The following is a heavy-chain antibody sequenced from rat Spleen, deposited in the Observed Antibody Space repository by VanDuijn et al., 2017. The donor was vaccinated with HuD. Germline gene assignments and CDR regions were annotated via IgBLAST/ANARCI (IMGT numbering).Heavy chain of an antibody. J-gene: IGHJ2*01. CDR1: GFSLTSYD. CDR3: ARDLDGYFDY. Sequence: QVQLKESGPGLVQPSQTLSPTCTVSGFSLTSYDVSWVRQPPGKGLEWMGVIWTGGTTAYHSSFNSRLSVSRDISKSQVFLRMNSLQTEDTATYYCARDLDGYFDYWGQGVMVTVSS. CDR2: IWTGGTT. V-gene: IGHV2-43*01. D-gene: IGHD1-12*03.